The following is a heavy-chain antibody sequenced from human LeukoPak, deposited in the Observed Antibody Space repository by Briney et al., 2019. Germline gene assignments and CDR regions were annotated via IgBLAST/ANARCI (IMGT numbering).Heavy chain of an antibody. CDR1: GASTSAYY. V-gene: IGHV4-59*01. CDR3: AHSKRGGGYYINAFAV. CDR2: SYSGGNA. J-gene: IGHJ3*01. D-gene: IGHD1-26*01. Sequence: TSETLSLTCTVSGASTSAYYGRWIRQPPGKGLEWIGYSYSGGNANDNPSLKSRVTISIDTSENQFSLRLTSVTAADTAIYFCAHSKRGGGYYINAFAVWGQGALVTISS.